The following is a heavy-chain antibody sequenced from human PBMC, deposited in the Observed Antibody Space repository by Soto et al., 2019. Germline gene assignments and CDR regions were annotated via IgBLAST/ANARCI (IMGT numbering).Heavy chain of an antibody. CDR3: ARWWTPIDY. J-gene: IGHJ4*02. D-gene: IGHD2-15*01. Sequence: QVQLVQSGAEVKKPGASVKVSCKTSGYTFTNFGLSWVRQAPGQGLEWMGWISAYNGNTNYAQNFQGRVTMTTDTPTSTAYMEMRILRSDGTAVYSCARWWTPIDYWGQGTLVTVSS. CDR1: GYTFTNFG. CDR2: ISAYNGNT. V-gene: IGHV1-18*01.